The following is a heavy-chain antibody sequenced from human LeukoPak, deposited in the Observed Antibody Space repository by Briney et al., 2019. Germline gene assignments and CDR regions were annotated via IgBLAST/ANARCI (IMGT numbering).Heavy chain of an antibody. CDR3: ARESGTTTGTFDY. D-gene: IGHD1-26*01. J-gene: IGHJ4*02. CDR1: GFTFSSYA. CDR2: ISYDGSNK. Sequence: GRSLRLSCAAPGFTFSSYAMHWVRQAPGKGLEWVAVISYDGSNKYYADSVKGRFTISRDNSKNTLYLQMNSLRAEDTAVYYCARESGTTTGTFDYWGQGTLVTVSS. V-gene: IGHV3-30-3*01.